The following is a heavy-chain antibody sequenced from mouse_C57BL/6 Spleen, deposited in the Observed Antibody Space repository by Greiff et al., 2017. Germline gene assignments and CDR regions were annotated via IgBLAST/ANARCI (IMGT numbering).Heavy chain of an antibody. CDR3: AGGLGLDFDY. D-gene: IGHD4-1*01. V-gene: IGHV6-3*01. CDR2: IRLKSDNYAT. J-gene: IGHJ2*01. CDR1: GFTFSNYW. Sequence: EVQRVESGGGLVQPGGSMKLSCVASGFTFSNYWMNWVRQSPEKGLEWVAQIRLKSDNYATHYAESVKGRFTISRDDSKSSVYLQMNNLRAEDTGIYYCAGGLGLDFDYWGQGTTLTVSS.